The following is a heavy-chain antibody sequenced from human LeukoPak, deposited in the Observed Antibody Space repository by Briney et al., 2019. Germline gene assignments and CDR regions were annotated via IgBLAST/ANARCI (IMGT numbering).Heavy chain of an antibody. CDR3: ARDTYEPGLIDF. Sequence: PWGSLRLSCAASGFTFSLYAMNWVRQSPGKGLEWVSYINSGSSDKHYTESVRGRFTIARDNDKKTLYLQMDSLRAEDTAVYYCARDTYEPGLIDFWGQGTLVSVSS. J-gene: IGHJ4*02. CDR1: GFTFSLYA. CDR2: INSGSSDK. V-gene: IGHV3-21*05. D-gene: IGHD3-3*01.